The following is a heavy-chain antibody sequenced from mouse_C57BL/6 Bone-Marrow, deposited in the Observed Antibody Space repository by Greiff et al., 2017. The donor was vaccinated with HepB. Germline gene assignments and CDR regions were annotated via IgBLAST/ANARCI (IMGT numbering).Heavy chain of an antibody. V-gene: IGHV1-72*01. CDR3: ARDLYYYGSSSYYYAMDY. Sequence: QVQLKQPGAELVKPGASVKLSCKASGYTFTSYWMHWVKQRPGRGLEWIGRIDPNSGGTKYNEKFKSKATLTVDKPSSTAYMQLSSLTSEDSAVYYCARDLYYYGSSSYYYAMDYWGQGTSVTVSS. J-gene: IGHJ4*01. CDR2: IDPNSGGT. D-gene: IGHD1-1*01. CDR1: GYTFTSYW.